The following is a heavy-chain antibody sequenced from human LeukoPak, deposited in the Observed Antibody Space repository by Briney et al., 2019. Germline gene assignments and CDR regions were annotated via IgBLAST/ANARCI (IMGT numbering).Heavy chain of an antibody. CDR3: ARATVRASNCFDY. J-gene: IGHJ4*02. Sequence: SQTLSLTCAISGDSVSNNSAAWSWIRQSPSRGLEWLGRTYYRSKWYNDYAVALKGRTTLNPDTSQNQFSLQLNSLTPEDTAVYYCARATVRASNCFDYWGQGTLVTVSS. V-gene: IGHV6-1*01. CDR2: TYYRSKWYN. CDR1: GDSVSNNSAA. D-gene: IGHD2/OR15-2a*01.